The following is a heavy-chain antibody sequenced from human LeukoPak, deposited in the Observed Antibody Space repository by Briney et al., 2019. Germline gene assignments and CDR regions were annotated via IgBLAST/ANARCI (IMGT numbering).Heavy chain of an antibody. D-gene: IGHD6-19*01. CDR2: FISSSSYI. J-gene: IGHJ5*02. CDR3: ARGGSGWGRLTSGWFDP. Sequence: GGSRRLSCQPSGFTFSSYTMNWFPQAPGKGRGWVSSFISSSSYIYYADSVKGRFTTSRDNAKNSLYLQMNSLRAEDTAVYYCARGGSGWGRLTSGWFDPWGQGTLVIVSS. CDR1: GFTFSSYT. V-gene: IGHV3-21*01.